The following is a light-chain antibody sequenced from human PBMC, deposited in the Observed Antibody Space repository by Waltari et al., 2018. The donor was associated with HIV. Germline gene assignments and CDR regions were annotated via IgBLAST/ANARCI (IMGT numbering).Light chain of an antibody. CDR2: WAS. V-gene: IGKV4-1*01. J-gene: IGKJ2*01. CDR3: QQYYNTPYT. CDR1: QRIVASSKNKNY. Sequence: IWITQSPDSLAVSLGEGPIPNCKCRQRIVASSKNKNYLAWYRQKPGQPPNLFIYWASTLESWVPDRFSGSGSGTDFTLTISSLQPEDVAVYYCQQYYNTPYTFGQGTKLEIK.